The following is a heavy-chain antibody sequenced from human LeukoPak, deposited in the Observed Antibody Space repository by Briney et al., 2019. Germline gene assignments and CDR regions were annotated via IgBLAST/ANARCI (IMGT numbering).Heavy chain of an antibody. Sequence: SETLSLTCAVYGGSFSGYYWSWIRQPPGKGLEWIGEINHSGSTNYNPSLKSRVTISVDTSKNQFSLKLSSVTAADTAVYYCARGRLERRSPRYYMDVWGKGTTVTVSS. CDR1: GGSFSGYY. J-gene: IGHJ6*03. V-gene: IGHV4-34*01. CDR3: ARGRLERRSPRYYMDV. D-gene: IGHD1-1*01. CDR2: INHSGST.